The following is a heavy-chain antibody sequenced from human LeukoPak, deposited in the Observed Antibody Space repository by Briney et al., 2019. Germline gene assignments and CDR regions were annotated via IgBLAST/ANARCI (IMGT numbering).Heavy chain of an antibody. CDR1: GGSVSSYY. D-gene: IGHD2-15*01. J-gene: IGHJ5*02. V-gene: IGHV4-39*01. CDR3: ARALGYCSGGSCTRGYNWFDP. CDR2: IYYGGST. Sequence: SETLSLTCTVSGGSVSSYYWGWIRQPPGKGLEWIGSIYYGGSTYYNPSLKSRVIISVDTSMNQFSLKLSFVTTADTAVYYCARALGYCSGGSCTRGYNWFDPWGQGTLVTVPS.